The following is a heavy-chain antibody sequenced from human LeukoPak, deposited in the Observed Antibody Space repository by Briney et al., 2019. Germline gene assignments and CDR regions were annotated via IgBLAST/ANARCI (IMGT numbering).Heavy chain of an antibody. Sequence: GGSLRLSCAASGFTFSSYAMSWVRQAPGKGLEWVSAISGSGGSTYYADSVKGRFTISRDNAKNSLYLQMNSLRAEDTAVYYCAESGSTRPRGWFDPWGQGTLVTVSS. CDR1: GFTFSSYA. J-gene: IGHJ5*02. CDR2: ISGSGGST. D-gene: IGHD3-10*01. V-gene: IGHV3-23*01. CDR3: AESGSTRPRGWFDP.